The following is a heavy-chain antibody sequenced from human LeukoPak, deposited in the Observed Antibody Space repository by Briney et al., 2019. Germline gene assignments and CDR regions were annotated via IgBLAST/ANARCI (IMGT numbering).Heavy chain of an antibody. D-gene: IGHD2-2*02. CDR2: ISAYSGNT. J-gene: IGHJ5*02. CDR1: GYTFTGYY. Sequence: VASVKVSCKASGYTFTGYYMHWVRQAPGQGLELMGWISAYSGNTNYAQKFQGRVTMTTDTSTSTAYMELRSLRSDDTAVYYCARLLDCSSTRCYTNWFDPWGQGTLVAVSS. V-gene: IGHV1-18*04. CDR3: ARLLDCSSTRCYTNWFDP.